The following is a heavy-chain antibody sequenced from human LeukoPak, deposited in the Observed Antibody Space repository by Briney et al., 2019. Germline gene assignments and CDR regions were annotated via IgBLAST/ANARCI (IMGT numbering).Heavy chain of an antibody. Sequence: ASVKVSCKASGYTFTSYAMHWVRQAPGQRLEGMGWINAGNGNTKYSQKFQGRVTITRDTSASTAYMELSSLRSEDTAVYYCARVYTDSGTNAPPDNWFDPWGQGTLVTVSS. CDR3: ARVYTDSGTNAPPDNWFDP. V-gene: IGHV1-3*01. D-gene: IGHD3-10*01. CDR1: GYTFTSYA. J-gene: IGHJ5*02. CDR2: INAGNGNT.